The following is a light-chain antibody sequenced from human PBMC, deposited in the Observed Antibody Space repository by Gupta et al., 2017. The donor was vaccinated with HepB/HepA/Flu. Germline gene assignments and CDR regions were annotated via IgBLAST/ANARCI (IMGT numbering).Light chain of an antibody. J-gene: IGKJ4*01. CDR3: RQDDATPFT. CDR2: WAS. CDR1: QSGLYSSNNNNY. Sequence: DIVMTQSPDSLAVSLGERATINCKSSQSGLYSSNNNNYSACYQQKPGQPPKLFIYWASTRASGVPDRFSGSASATDMTLTISMRHAEDVAVYYCRQDDATPFTFGRGTKVEIK. V-gene: IGKV4-1*01.